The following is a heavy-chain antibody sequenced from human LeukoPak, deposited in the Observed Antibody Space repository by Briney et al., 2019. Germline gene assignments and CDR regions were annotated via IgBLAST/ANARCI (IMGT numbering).Heavy chain of an antibody. Sequence: GESLKISCHTSGFIFRTYWIAWVRQMPGKGLEWMGIVDPTDPDVAYSPSFRGHVTMSADTSISTVYLQWSSLEASDTATYFCARHARYRSSFPLDFWGQGTLVTVSS. CDR3: ARHARYRSSFPLDF. J-gene: IGHJ4*02. D-gene: IGHD6-13*01. CDR2: VDPTDPDV. V-gene: IGHV5-10-1*01. CDR1: GFIFRTYW.